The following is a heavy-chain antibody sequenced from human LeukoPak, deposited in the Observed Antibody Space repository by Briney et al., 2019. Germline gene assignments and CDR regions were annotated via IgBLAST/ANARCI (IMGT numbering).Heavy chain of an antibody. CDR1: RFTISGYW. J-gene: IGHJ4*02. CDR3: AKDPAFMAVTQVFDY. Sequence: TGGSLRLSCAASRFTISGYWMSWVRQAPGKGLEWVANINQDGSEKYSVDSVKGRFTISRDNVKNSLYLQMNSLRAEDTAVYYCAKDPAFMAVTQVFDYWGQGTLVTVSS. CDR2: INQDGSEK. V-gene: IGHV3-7*01. D-gene: IGHD2-21*02.